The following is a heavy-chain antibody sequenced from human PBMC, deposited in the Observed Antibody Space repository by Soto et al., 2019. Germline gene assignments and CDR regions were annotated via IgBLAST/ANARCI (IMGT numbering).Heavy chain of an antibody. CDR2: VNNDGSTP. Sequence: EVQLVESGGGLVQPGGSLRLSCAASGFTFGTYWMHWVRQAPGKGLVWVSRVNNDGSTPAYADSVKGRFTISSDNAKKPVYLEMDSLRSEDTAVYYCAKTLRVGETDYWGQGTLVTVSS. V-gene: IGHV3-74*01. CDR1: GFTFGTYW. CDR3: AKTLRVGETDY. J-gene: IGHJ4*02. D-gene: IGHD3-10*01.